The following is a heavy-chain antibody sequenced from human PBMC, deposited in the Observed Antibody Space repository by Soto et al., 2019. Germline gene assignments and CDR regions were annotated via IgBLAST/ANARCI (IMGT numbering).Heavy chain of an antibody. CDR2: IYYSGST. CDR1: GGSISSGGYY. Sequence: QVQLQESGPGLVKPSQTLSLTCTVSGGSISSGGYYWSWIRQHPGKGLEWIGYIYYSGSTYYNPSLKSRVTISVATSKNQFSLKLSSVTAADTAVYYCARDRGVVVAATRGWYYGMDVWGQGTTVTVSS. J-gene: IGHJ6*02. CDR3: ARDRGVVVAATRGWYYGMDV. V-gene: IGHV4-31*03. D-gene: IGHD2-15*01.